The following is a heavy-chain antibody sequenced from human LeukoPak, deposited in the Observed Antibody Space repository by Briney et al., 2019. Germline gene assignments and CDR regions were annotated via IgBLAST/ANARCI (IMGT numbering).Heavy chain of an antibody. CDR1: GGSITSSSYY. CDR2: IFHSGST. D-gene: IGHD3-22*01. Sequence: SETLSLTCTVSGGSITSSSYYWVWIRQPPGKGLEWIGSIFHSGSTYYNASLKSRVTISVDTSKNQFSLKLSSVTAADTAVYYCARLDSSGYYTADWYFDLWGRGTLVTVSS. J-gene: IGHJ2*01. CDR3: ARLDSSGYYTADWYFDL. V-gene: IGHV4-39*07.